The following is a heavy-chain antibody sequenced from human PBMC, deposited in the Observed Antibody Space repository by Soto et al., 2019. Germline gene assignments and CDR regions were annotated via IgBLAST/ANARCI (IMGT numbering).Heavy chain of an antibody. CDR2: IYYSGST. Sequence: SETLSLTCTVSGGSISSSSYYWGWIRQPPGKGLEWIGSIYYSGSTYYNPSLKSRVTISVDTSKNQFSLKLSSVTAADTAVYYCATLVDYGDSYWGQGTLVTVSS. CDR3: ATLVDYGDSY. D-gene: IGHD4-17*01. V-gene: IGHV4-39*01. J-gene: IGHJ1*01. CDR1: GGSISSSSYY.